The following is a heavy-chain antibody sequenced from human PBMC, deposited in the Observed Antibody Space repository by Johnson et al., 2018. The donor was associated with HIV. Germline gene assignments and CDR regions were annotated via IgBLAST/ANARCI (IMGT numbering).Heavy chain of an antibody. CDR1: GFAFSSCG. CDR2: IRYDSTTE. CDR3: AKDSITSGDFPNAFES. J-gene: IGHJ3*02. V-gene: IGHV3-30*02. Sequence: QVQLVESRGGVVQPGGSLRLSCSASGFAFSSCGMHWVRQAPGKGLEWVAFIRYDSTTEYYADSVKVRFTISRDNSKKTLYLQMSSLRFEDTAVYYCAKDSITSGDFPNAFESWGQGTMVTVSS. D-gene: IGHD2-21*01.